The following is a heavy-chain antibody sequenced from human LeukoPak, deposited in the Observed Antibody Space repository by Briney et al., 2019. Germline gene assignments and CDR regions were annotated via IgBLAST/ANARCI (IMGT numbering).Heavy chain of an antibody. CDR1: GGPFSGYF. CDR3: ARDPTTVVTVPYYFDD. J-gene: IGHJ4*02. V-gene: IGHV4-34*01. CDR2: INDRGIT. Sequence: PSETLSLTCAVSGGPFSGYFWNWNRQPPGKSLEWIGEINDRGITNYNPSLKSRVTISVDTSRNQFSLKLTSVTAADTAVYYCARDPTTVVTVPYYFDDWGQGTLVTVSS. D-gene: IGHD4-23*01.